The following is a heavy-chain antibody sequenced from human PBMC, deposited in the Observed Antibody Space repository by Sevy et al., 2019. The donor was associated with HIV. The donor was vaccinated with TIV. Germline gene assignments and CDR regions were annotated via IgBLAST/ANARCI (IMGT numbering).Heavy chain of an antibody. CDR1: GFTFSSYA. V-gene: IGHV3-23*01. CDR3: AKDFWSGYYPSSDYFDY. J-gene: IGHJ4*02. Sequence: GESLKISCAASGFTFSSYAMSWVRQAPGKGLEWVSAISGSGGSTYYADSVKGRFTISRDNSKNTLYLQMNSLRAEDTAVYYCAKDFWSGYYPSSDYFDYWGQGTLVTVSS. D-gene: IGHD3-3*01. CDR2: ISGSGGST.